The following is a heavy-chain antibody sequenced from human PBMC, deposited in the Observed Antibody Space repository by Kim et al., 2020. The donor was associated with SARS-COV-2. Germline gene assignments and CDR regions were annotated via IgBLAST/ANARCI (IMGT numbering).Heavy chain of an antibody. J-gene: IGHJ4*02. Sequence: SVKVSCKASGGTFSSYAISWVRQAPGQGLEWMGGIIPIFGTANYAQKFQDRVTITADESTSTAYMELSSLRSEDTAVYYCARGYSYGYHYFDYWGQGTLVTVSS. CDR2: IIPIFGTA. CDR3: ARGYSYGYHYFDY. V-gene: IGHV1-69*13. CDR1: GGTFSSYA. D-gene: IGHD5-18*01.